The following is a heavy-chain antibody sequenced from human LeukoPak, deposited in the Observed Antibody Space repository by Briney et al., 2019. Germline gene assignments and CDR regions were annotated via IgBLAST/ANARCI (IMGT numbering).Heavy chain of an antibody. CDR3: ARILDYYFDY. Sequence: PGGSLRLSCAASGFTFSSYAMHWVRQAPGKGLEWVAVISYGGSNKYYADSVKGRFTISRDNSKNTLYLQMNSLRAEDTAVYYCARILDYYFDYWGQGTLVTVSS. D-gene: IGHD2-15*01. V-gene: IGHV3-30*14. CDR1: GFTFSSYA. CDR2: ISYGGSNK. J-gene: IGHJ4*02.